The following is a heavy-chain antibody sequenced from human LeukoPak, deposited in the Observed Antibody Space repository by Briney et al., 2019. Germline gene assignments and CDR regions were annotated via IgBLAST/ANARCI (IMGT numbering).Heavy chain of an antibody. D-gene: IGHD2-15*01. CDR3: AKPTRGSGGSFLIDF. V-gene: IGHV3-33*06. CDR2: IWYDGSNK. Sequence: GGSLRLSCTASGLTFSTSGFKWVRQAPGKGLEWVAVIWYDGSNKYYADSVKGRFTISRDNSKNTLYLQMNSLRAEDTAVYYCAKPTRGSGGSFLIDFWGQGTLVTVSS. J-gene: IGHJ4*02. CDR1: GLTFSTSG.